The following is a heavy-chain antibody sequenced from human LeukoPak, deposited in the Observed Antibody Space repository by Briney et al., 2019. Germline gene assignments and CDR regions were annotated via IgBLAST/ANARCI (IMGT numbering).Heavy chain of an antibody. CDR1: GFTFSSYG. J-gene: IGHJ5*01. Sequence: PGRSLRLSCAASGFTFSSYGMHWVRQAPGKGLEWVAVIWYDGSNKYYADSVKGRFTISRDNSKNTLYLQMNSLRAEDTAVYYCARINSEDDSWGQGTLVTVSS. CDR3: ARINSEDDS. D-gene: IGHD3-10*01. CDR2: IWYDGSNK. V-gene: IGHV3-33*01.